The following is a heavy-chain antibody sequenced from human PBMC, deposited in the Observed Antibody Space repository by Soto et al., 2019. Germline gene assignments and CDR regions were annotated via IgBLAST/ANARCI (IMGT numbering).Heavy chain of an antibody. D-gene: IGHD3-10*01. CDR2: IIPIFGTA. CDR3: AQDYYGSGSYDYYYYGMDV. CDR1: GGTFSSYA. V-gene: IGHV1-69*01. J-gene: IGHJ6*02. Sequence: QVQLVQSGAEVKKPGSSVKVSCKASGGTFSSYAISWVRQAPGQGLEWMGGIIPIFGTANYAQKFQGRVTITADESTGTAYMELSSLRSEDTAVYYCAQDYYGSGSYDYYYYGMDVWGQGTTVTVSS.